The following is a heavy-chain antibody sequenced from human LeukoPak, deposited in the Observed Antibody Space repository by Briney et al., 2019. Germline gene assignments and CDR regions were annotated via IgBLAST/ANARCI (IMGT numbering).Heavy chain of an antibody. CDR1: GFTFSSYA. V-gene: IGHV3-23*03. J-gene: IGHJ3*01. CDR2: IFSDSSAT. CDR3: AKGGGRPLDDAIDL. D-gene: IGHD1-1*01. Sequence: GGSLRLSCAASGFTFSSYAMSWVRQAPGKGLEWVSIIFSDSSATYYADSVRGRFTISRDNLRSTLYLHLNSLRAGDTAVYYCAKGGGRPLDDAIDLWGQGTVVTVSS.